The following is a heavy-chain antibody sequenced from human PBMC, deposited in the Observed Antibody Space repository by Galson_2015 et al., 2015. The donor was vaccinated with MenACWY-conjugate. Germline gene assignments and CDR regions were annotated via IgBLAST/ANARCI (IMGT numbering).Heavy chain of an antibody. Sequence: SETLSLTCTVSGGSISSSSYYWDWIRQPPGRGLEWIGTIYYSGSPYYNSSLKSRVTISVDTSQNQFSLNLSSETAADTAMYYCARHDRTAPARSGAFDIWGRGTMVIVSS. CDR2: IYYSGSP. J-gene: IGHJ3*02. CDR1: GGSISSSSYY. V-gene: IGHV4-39*01. CDR3: ARHDRTAPARSGAFDI. D-gene: IGHD2-2*01.